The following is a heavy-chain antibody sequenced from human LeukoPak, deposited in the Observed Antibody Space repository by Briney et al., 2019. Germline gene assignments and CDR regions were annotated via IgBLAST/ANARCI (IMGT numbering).Heavy chain of an antibody. CDR2: ISGSGDRT. V-gene: IGHV3-23*01. CDR3: AEMTTVTPADY. CDR1: GFTFSSYA. J-gene: IGHJ4*02. D-gene: IGHD4-11*01. Sequence: GGSLRLSCAASGFTFSSYAMSWVRQAPGEGLEWVSTISGSGDRTYYADSVKGRFTISRDSSRYTLYLQMNSLRAEDSAVYYCAEMTTVTPADYWGQGTLVTVSS.